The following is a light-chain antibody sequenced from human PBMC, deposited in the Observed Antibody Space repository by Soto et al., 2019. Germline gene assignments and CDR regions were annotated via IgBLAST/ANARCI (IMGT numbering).Light chain of an antibody. CDR3: QQTYSTPT. Sequence: DIQMTQSPSSLSASVGDRVSITCRASQTISRYLHWYQQKPGKAPKLLIYTASSLQRAVPSRFSGSGSGTDFTLTISSLQPEDFETYYCQQTYSTPTFGQGTKLEIK. V-gene: IGKV1-39*01. J-gene: IGKJ2*01. CDR2: TAS. CDR1: QTISRY.